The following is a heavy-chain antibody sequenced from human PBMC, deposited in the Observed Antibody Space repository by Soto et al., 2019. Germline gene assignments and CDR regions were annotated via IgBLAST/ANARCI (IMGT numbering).Heavy chain of an antibody. CDR2: IRSKANSYAT. J-gene: IGHJ4*02. Sequence: GGSLRLSCAASGFTFSGSAMHWVRQASGKGLEWVGRIRSKANSYATAYAASVKGRFTISRDDSKNTAYLQMNSLKTEDTAVYYCTTHYGSGSHPSAYWGQGTLVTVSS. CDR3: TTHYGSGSHPSAY. V-gene: IGHV3-73*01. CDR1: GFTFSGSA. D-gene: IGHD3-10*01.